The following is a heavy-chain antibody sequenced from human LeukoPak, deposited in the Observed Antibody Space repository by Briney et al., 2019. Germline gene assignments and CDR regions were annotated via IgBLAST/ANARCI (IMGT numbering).Heavy chain of an antibody. CDR1: GYTFTGYY. Sequence: ASVKVSCKASGYTFTGYYMHWVRQAPGQGLEWMGWINPNSGGTNYAQKFQGRVTMTRDTSISTAYMELSRLRSDDTAVYYCARDLKGYSYGYVFRYFDYWGQGTLVTVSS. V-gene: IGHV1-2*02. J-gene: IGHJ4*02. D-gene: IGHD5-18*01. CDR3: ARDLKGYSYGYVFRYFDY. CDR2: INPNSGGT.